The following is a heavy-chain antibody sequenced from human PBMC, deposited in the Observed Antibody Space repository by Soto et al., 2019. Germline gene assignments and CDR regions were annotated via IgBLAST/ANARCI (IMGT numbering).Heavy chain of an antibody. CDR2: ISGSGSNI. Sequence: QVPLVESGGGLVQPGGSLRLSCAASGFTFSVYSMSWIRQAPGKGLEWVSYISGSGSNIYYADSVKGRFTVSRDNARNSLYLQMNSLRADDTAVYYCARGTGELDYWGQGTLVTVSS. CDR3: ARGTGELDY. J-gene: IGHJ4*02. V-gene: IGHV3-11*01. CDR1: GFTFSVYS. D-gene: IGHD3-16*01.